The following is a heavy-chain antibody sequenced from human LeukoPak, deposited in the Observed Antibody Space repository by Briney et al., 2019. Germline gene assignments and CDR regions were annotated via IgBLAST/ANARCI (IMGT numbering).Heavy chain of an antibody. CDR1: SGSTSSYY. D-gene: IGHD4-17*01. CDR2: INYSGST. V-gene: IGHV4-59*01. J-gene: IGHJ5*02. CDR3: ARVVYGDYAGDIYNWCDP. Sequence: SETLSLTCTVSSGSTSSYYWSWIRQPPGKGLEWIGYINYSGSTYNPSLKSRVTMSVDTSKNQFSLKLSSVTAADTAVYYCARVVYGDYAGDIYNWCDPWGQETRVTVSS.